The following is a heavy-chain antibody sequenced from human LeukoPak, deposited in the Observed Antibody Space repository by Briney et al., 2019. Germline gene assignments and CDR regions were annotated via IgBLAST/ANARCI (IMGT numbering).Heavy chain of an antibody. CDR1: GGSITSYH. Sequence: SETLSLTCTVSGGSITSYHWSWIRQPPGKGLEWIGYVSYTGSTNFNPSLKSRVTISIDTSKNQFSLKLSSVTAADTAVYYCASGGYCSTTSCYPNWFDPWGQGTLVTVSS. CDR3: ASGGYCSTTSCYPNWFDP. J-gene: IGHJ5*02. D-gene: IGHD2-2*01. CDR2: VSYTGST. V-gene: IGHV4-59*01.